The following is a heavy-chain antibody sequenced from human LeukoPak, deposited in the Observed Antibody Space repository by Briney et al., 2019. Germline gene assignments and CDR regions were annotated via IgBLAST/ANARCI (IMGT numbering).Heavy chain of an antibody. CDR3: ARDAEVPAALDAFDI. J-gene: IGHJ3*02. V-gene: IGHV3-30*02. CDR2: IRYDGSNK. CDR1: GFTFSSYG. Sequence: GGSLRLSCAASGFTFSSYGMHWVRQAPGKGLEWVAFIRYDGSNKYYADSVKGRFTISRDNSKNTLYLQMNSLRAEDTAVYYCARDAEVPAALDAFDIWGQGTMVTVSS. D-gene: IGHD2-2*01.